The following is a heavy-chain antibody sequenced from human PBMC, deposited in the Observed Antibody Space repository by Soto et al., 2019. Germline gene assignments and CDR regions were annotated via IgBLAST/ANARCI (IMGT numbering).Heavy chain of an antibody. CDR2: ISGSGGST. D-gene: IGHD2-15*01. CDR3: AKDLEDCSGGSCYADNFDY. V-gene: IGHV3-23*01. J-gene: IGHJ4*02. Sequence: PWGSLRLSCAASGFTFSSYAMSWVRQAPGKGLEWVSAISGSGGSTYYADSVKGRFTISRDNSKNTLYLQMNSLRAEDTAVYYCAKDLEDCSGGSCYADNFDYWGQGTLVTVSS. CDR1: GFTFSSYA.